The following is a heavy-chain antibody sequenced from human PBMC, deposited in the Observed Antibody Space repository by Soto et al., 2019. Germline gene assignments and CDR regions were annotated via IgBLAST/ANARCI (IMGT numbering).Heavy chain of an antibody. V-gene: IGHV1-69*13. CDR1: GGTFSSYA. D-gene: IGHD2-15*01. Sequence: PVKVSCKASGGTFSSYAISWVRQAPGQGLEWMGGIIPIFGTANYAQKFQGRVTITADESTSTAYMELSSLRSEDTAVYYCARVGCSGGSCYPVSFDYWGQGTLVTVSS. CDR3: ARVGCSGGSCYPVSFDY. J-gene: IGHJ4*02. CDR2: IIPIFGTA.